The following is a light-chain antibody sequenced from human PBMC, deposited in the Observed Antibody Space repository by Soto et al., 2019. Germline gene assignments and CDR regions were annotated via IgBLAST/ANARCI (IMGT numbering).Light chain of an antibody. CDR3: QQYNNWPHS. CDR2: GAS. J-gene: IGKJ2*01. CDR1: QSVSSN. Sequence: EIVMTQSPATLSLSPGQRATLSCRASQSVSSNLAWYQQILGQAPRLLISGASTRATGIPARFTGSGSGTEFTLTISSLQSEDFAVYHCQQYNNWPHSFGQGTKVDIK. V-gene: IGKV3-15*01.